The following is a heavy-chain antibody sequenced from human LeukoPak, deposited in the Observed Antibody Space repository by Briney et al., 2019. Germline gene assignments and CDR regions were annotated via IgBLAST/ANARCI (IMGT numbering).Heavy chain of an antibody. CDR3: ARGRKYQLLPYYYYYLDV. D-gene: IGHD2-2*01. J-gene: IGHJ6*03. V-gene: IGHV4-34*01. Sequence: SETLSLTCAVYGGSFSGYYWSWLRQPPGKGLEWMGEINHSGSTNSNPSLTSRVTISVHTSKNHFSLNLSSVTAADTAVYYCARGRKYQLLPYYYYYLDVWGKGATVTVSS. CDR1: GGSFSGYY. CDR2: INHSGST.